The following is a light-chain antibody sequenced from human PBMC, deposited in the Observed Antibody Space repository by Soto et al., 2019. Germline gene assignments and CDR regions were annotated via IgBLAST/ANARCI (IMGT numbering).Light chain of an antibody. V-gene: IGKV1-27*01. J-gene: IGKJ1*01. CDR3: QKYNSSPWT. CDR2: AAS. CDR1: QGISNY. Sequence: DIQMTQSPSSLSASVGDRVTITCRASQGISNYLAWYQQKPGKVPKLLIYAASTLQSGVPSRFSGSGSGTDFNLTNSSMQPEDVATYYCQKYNSSPWTFGQGTKVEIK.